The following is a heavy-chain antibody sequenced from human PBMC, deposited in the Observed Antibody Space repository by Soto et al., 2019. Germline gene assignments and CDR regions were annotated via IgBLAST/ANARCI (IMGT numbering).Heavy chain of an antibody. D-gene: IGHD3-3*01. J-gene: IGHJ5*02. CDR2: IYYSGST. V-gene: IGHV4-39*01. Sequence: KPSETLSLTCTVSGGSISSSSYYWGWIRQPPGKGLEWIGSIYYSGSTYYNPSLKSRVTISVDTSKNQFSLKLSSVTAADTAVYYCARHYDFWSGYYNGGSWFDPWGQGTLVTVSS. CDR3: ARHYDFWSGYYNGGSWFDP. CDR1: GGSISSSSYY.